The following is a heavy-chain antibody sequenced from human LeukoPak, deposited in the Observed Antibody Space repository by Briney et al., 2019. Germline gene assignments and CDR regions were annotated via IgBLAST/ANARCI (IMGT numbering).Heavy chain of an antibody. CDR1: GGSISSYY. CDR2: IYYSGST. V-gene: IGHV4-59*12. Sequence: SETLSLTCTVSGGSISSYYWSWIRQPPGKGLEWIGYIYYSGSTNYNPSLKSRVTMSVDTSKNQFSLKLSSVTAADTAVYYCARVGRYCSSTSCLYFDYWGQGTLVTVSS. J-gene: IGHJ4*02. CDR3: ARVGRYCSSTSCLYFDY. D-gene: IGHD2-2*01.